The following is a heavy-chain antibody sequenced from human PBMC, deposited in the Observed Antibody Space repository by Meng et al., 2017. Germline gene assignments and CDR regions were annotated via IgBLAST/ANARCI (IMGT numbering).Heavy chain of an antibody. CDR2: IKHSGST. J-gene: IGHJ4*02. CDR3: ARGRRVFSRNFDY. CDR1: GGSFSGYY. Sequence: SETLSLTCAVYGGSFSGYYWSWIRQPPGKGLEWIGEIKHSGSTNYNPSLKSRVTISVDTSKNQFSLKLSSVTAADTAVYYWARGRRVFSRNFDYWGQGTLVTVSS. V-gene: IGHV4-34*01.